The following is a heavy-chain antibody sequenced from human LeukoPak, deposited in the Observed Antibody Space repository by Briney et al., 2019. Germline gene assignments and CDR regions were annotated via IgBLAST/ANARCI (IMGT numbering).Heavy chain of an antibody. J-gene: IGHJ4*02. CDR1: GFTFDDYA. D-gene: IGHD2-2*01. CDR3: AKSGCSSTSCSIPFDY. CDR2: ISWDGGST. V-gene: IGHV3-43D*03. Sequence: GGSLRLSCAASGFTFDDYAMHWVRQAPGKGLEWVSLISWDGGSTYHADSVKGRFTISRDNSKNSLYLQMNSLRAEDTALYYCAKSGCSSTSCSIPFDYWGQGTLVTVSS.